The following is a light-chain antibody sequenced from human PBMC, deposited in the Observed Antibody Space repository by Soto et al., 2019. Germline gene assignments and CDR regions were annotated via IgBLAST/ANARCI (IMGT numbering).Light chain of an antibody. CDR2: TND. V-gene: IGLV1-44*01. Sequence: QSLLTQPPSASGTPGQRVTISCSGRYSNIRTNTVNWYQKLPGTAPKLLIYTNDQRPSGVPDRFSASKSRTTASLAISGLQSEDEAEYYCAAWDASRNAPVFGGGTKVTVL. CDR1: YSNIRTNT. J-gene: IGLJ3*02. CDR3: AAWDASRNAPV.